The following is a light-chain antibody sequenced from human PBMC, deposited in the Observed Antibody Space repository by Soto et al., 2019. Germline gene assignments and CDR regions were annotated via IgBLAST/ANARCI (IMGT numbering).Light chain of an antibody. Sequence: EIVLTQSQGTLSLSLGERATLSCRASQSVGNTYVAWYQQKPGQAPRLLIYGATTRATGIPDRFSGSGSGTDFTLTISRLEPEDFAVYYCQQCAASPINFGPGTKVAIK. CDR1: QSVGNTY. CDR3: QQCAASPIN. J-gene: IGKJ3*01. CDR2: GAT. V-gene: IGKV3-20*01.